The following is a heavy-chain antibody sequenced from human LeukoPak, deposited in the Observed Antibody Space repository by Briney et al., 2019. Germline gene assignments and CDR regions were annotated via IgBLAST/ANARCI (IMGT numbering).Heavy chain of an antibody. CDR1: GYTFTKNG. V-gene: IGHV1-18*01. J-gene: IGHJ3*02. Sequence: GASVKVSCRASGYTFTKNGISWARQAPGQGLEWMGWISTYKGNTNYAQKLQGRVTLTTDTSTSTAYMELRSLRSDDTAVYYCARDVSHGLDIWGQGTVVTVSS. CDR3: ARDVSHGLDI. D-gene: IGHD2-8*01. CDR2: ISTYKGNT.